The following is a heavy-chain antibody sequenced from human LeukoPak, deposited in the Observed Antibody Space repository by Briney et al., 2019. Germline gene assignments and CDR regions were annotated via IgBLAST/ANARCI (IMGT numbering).Heavy chain of an antibody. V-gene: IGHV4-61*01. J-gene: IGHJ4*02. D-gene: IGHD5-18*01. Sequence: SETLSLTCTVSGGSVSSGSYYWSWIRQPPGKGLEWIGYIYYSGSTNYNPSLKSRVTISVDTSKNQFSLKLSSVTAADTAVYYCARGDHSYSHGSTYYFDSWGQGTLVTVSS. CDR1: GGSVSSGSYY. CDR2: IYYSGST. CDR3: ARGDHSYSHGSTYYFDS.